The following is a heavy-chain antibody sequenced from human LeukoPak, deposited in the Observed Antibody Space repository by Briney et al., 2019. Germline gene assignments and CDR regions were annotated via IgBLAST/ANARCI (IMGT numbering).Heavy chain of an antibody. CDR3: ARDLELVYYDSSGYDY. J-gene: IGHJ4*02. CDR2: INTDGSST. CDR1: GFPFSAYW. D-gene: IGHD3-22*01. V-gene: IGHV3-74*01. Sequence: PGGSLRLSCAASGFPFSAYWMFWVRQVPGKGLVWVSRINTDGSSTKYADSVKGRFTISRDNAKNTLYLQMNSLRAEDTAVYYCARDLELVYYDSSGYDYWGQGTLVIVSS.